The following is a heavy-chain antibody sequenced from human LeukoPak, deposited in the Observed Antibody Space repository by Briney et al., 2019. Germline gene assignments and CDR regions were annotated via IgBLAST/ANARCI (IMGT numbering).Heavy chain of an antibody. CDR3: ARVYPRQEYGSGSWHYYYYHMDV. D-gene: IGHD3-10*01. V-gene: IGHV3-23*01. CDR2: IRGNGGKT. J-gene: IGHJ6*02. CDR1: GFSFSNYA. Sequence: GGSLRLSCEASGFSFSNYAMSWVRQAPGKGLEWVSAIRGNGGKTYYAESVRGRFTISRDNSRNTVFLQMTGLRVEDTAVYFCARVYPRQEYGSGSWHYYYYHMDVWGQGTTVPVSS.